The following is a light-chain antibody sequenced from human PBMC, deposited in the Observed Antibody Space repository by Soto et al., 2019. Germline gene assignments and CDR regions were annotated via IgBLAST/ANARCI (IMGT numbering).Light chain of an antibody. V-gene: IGKV1-17*01. CDR3: LQQNSYPWT. CDR1: QGIRSG. CDR2: AAS. Sequence: DIQMTQSPSFLSASVGDRVTITCRASQGIRSGLGWYQQRPGKAPKRLIYAASSLQSGVPSRFSGSGSGTEFTLTISSLQPEDFATYYCLQQNSYPWTFGQGTKVEIK. J-gene: IGKJ1*01.